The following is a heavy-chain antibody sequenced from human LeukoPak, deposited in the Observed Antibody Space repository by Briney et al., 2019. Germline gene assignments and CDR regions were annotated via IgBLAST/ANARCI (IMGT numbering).Heavy chain of an antibody. J-gene: IGHJ4*02. CDR2: IIPILGRA. CDR1: GGTFSSYA. CDR3: ARDASVGEWLLQVC. V-gene: IGHV1-69*04. Sequence: GASVKLSCKASGGTFSSYAISWLRQPPAQGLEWMGRIIPILGRANYAQTFQGGVTITADKSTSTADLELSSLRSEDTAVYYCARDASVGEWLLQVCWGQGPLVPVSS. D-gene: IGHD6-19*01.